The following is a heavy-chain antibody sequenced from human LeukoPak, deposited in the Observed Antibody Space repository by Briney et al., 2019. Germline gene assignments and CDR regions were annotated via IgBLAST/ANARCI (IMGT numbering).Heavy chain of an antibody. Sequence: SETLSLTCAVSGVTISRYYWTWIRQPPRKGLEWICHINYNGRSSYNPSLRRRVMMSVDTSKNQFSLTLRSVTAADTAVYYCARWFWSGANRLFDPWGQGTLVTVS. D-gene: IGHD3-3*01. CDR3: ARWFWSGANRLFDP. J-gene: IGHJ5*02. CDR1: GVTISRYY. CDR2: INYNGRS. V-gene: IGHV4-59*01.